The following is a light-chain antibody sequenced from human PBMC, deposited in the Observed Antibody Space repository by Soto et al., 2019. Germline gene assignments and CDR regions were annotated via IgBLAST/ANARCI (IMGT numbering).Light chain of an antibody. CDR1: QSVSSSY. J-gene: IGKJ1*01. CDR3: QQYGSYPRT. CDR2: GVS. Sequence: EIVLTQSPGTLSLSPGYRATLSCTASQSVSSSYLAWYQQQPGQDPRLLIYGVSNRATGIPDRFSGSGSGTDFTLTISRLEPEDFAAYYCQQYGSYPRTFGQGTKVEIK. V-gene: IGKV3-20*01.